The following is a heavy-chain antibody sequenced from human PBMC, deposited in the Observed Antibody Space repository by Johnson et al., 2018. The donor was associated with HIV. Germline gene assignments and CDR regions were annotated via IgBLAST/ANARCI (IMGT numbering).Heavy chain of an antibody. Sequence: QVQLVESGGGVVQPGGSVRLSCAASGFSLRTYAMHWVRQPPGKGLDWVAVLSSDGSNKYYADSVKGRFTISRDNSKNSLYLQMNSLKTEDTAVYYCTTDRYAFDIWGQGTVVTVSP. CDR1: GFSLRTYA. V-gene: IGHV3-30*07. CDR2: LSSDGSNK. J-gene: IGHJ3*02. D-gene: IGHD1-1*01. CDR3: TTDRYAFDI.